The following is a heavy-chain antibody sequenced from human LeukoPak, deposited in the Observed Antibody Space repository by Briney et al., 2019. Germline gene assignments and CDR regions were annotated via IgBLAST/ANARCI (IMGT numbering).Heavy chain of an antibody. CDR3: ARSQGVVRGVKDPEGYYYYGMDV. Sequence: GASVKVSCKASGYTFTSYDINWVRQATGQGLEWMGWMNPNSGNTGYAQKFQGRVTMTRNTSISTAYMELSRLRSDDTAVYYCARSQGVVRGVKDPEGYYYYGMDVWGKGTTVTVSS. CDR1: GYTFTSYD. CDR2: MNPNSGNT. J-gene: IGHJ6*04. V-gene: IGHV1-8*01. D-gene: IGHD3-10*01.